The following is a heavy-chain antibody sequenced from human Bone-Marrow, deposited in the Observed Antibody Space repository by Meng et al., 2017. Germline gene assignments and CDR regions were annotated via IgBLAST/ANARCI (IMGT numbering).Heavy chain of an antibody. CDR1: GYTFTGYY. CDR3: ARGNPYGSGSNFDY. Sequence: ASVKVSCKASGYTFTGYYMHWVRQAPGQGLEWMGWINPNSGGTNYAQKFQGRVTMTRDTSISTAYMELSSLRSEDTAVYYCARGNPYGSGSNFDYWGQGTLVTVSS. D-gene: IGHD3-10*01. CDR2: INPNSGGT. J-gene: IGHJ4*02. V-gene: IGHV1-2*02.